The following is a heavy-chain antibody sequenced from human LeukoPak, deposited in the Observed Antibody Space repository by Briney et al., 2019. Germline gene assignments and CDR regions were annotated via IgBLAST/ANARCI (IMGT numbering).Heavy chain of an antibody. CDR1: GFTFSSYW. CDR2: ISSSSSYI. D-gene: IGHD2-15*01. V-gene: IGHV3-21*01. J-gene: IGHJ4*02. CDR3: ARTLGYCSGGSCYAQLDY. Sequence: GGYLRLSCAASGFTFSSYWMSWVRQAPGKGLEWVSSISSSSSYIYYADSVKGRFTISRDNAKNSLYLQMNSLRAEDTAVYYCARTLGYCSGGSCYAQLDYWGQGTLVTVSS.